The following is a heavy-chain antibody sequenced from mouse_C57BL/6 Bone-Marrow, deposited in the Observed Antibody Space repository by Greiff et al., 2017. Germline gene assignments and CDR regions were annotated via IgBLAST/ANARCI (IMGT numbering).Heavy chain of an antibody. D-gene: IGHD1-1*01. CDR1: GYTFTDYY. CDR3: ARDYGSSYYAMDY. J-gene: IGHJ4*01. CDR2: IYPGSGNT. Sequence: QVQLQQSGAELVRPGASVKLSCKASGYTFTDYYINWVKQRPGQGLEWIARIYPGSGNTYYNEKLKGKATLTAEKSSSTAYMQLSSLTSEDSAVYFCARDYGSSYYAMDYWGQGTSVTVSS. V-gene: IGHV1-76*01.